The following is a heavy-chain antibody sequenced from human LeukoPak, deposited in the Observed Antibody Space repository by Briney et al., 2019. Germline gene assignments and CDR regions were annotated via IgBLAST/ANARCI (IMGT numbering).Heavy chain of an antibody. CDR2: IYHSGST. CDR3: ARVDNYYGSVKFDY. V-gene: IGHV4-4*02. D-gene: IGHD3-10*01. J-gene: IGHJ4*02. Sequence: MPSGTLSLTCAVSGGSISSSNWWSWVRQPPGKGLEWIGEIYHSGSTNYNPSLKSRVTISVDKSKNQFSLKLSSVTAADTAVYYCARVDNYYGSVKFDYWGQGTLVTVSS. CDR1: GGSISSSNW.